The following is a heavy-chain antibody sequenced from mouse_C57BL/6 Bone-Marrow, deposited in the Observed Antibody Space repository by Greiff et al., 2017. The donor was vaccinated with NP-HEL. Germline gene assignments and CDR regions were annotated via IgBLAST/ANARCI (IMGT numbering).Heavy chain of an antibody. J-gene: IGHJ1*03. D-gene: IGHD1-1*01. CDR1: GYTFTSYW. CDR3: ARDFYYYGSSPYWYFDV. CDR2: IDPSDSYT. Sequence: QVQLQQPGAELVKPGASVKLSCKASGYTFTSYWMQWVKQRPGQGLEWIGEIDPSDSYTNYNQKFKGKATLTVDTSSSTAYMQLSSLTSEDSAVYYCARDFYYYGSSPYWYFDVWGRGTTVTVSS. V-gene: IGHV1-50*01.